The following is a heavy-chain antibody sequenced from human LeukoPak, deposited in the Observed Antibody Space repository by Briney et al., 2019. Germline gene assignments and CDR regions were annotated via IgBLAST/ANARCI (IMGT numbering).Heavy chain of an antibody. CDR1: GGSFSGYY. CDR3: GRARSYGYPYYYYYYGMDV. D-gene: IGHD5-18*01. J-gene: IGHJ6*02. CDR2: INHSGST. V-gene: IGHV4-34*01. Sequence: NPSETLCLTCAVYGGSFSGYYWSWIRQPPGKGLEWVGEINHSGSTNYNQSLKRRVTISVDTSKNQYCLKLSTVTAADTAVYYCGRARSYGYPYYYYYYGMDVWGQGTTVTVSS.